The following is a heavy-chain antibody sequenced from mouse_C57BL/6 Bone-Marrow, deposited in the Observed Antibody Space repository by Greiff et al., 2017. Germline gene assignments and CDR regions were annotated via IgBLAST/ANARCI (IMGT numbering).Heavy chain of an antibody. J-gene: IGHJ3*01. CDR2: IYPGSGNT. D-gene: IGHD6-1*01. CDR1: GYTFTDYY. CDR3: ARDGVPFAY. Sequence: QVQLQQPGAELVRPGASVKLSCKASGYTFTDYYINWVKQRPGQGLEWIARIYPGSGNTYYNEKFKGKATLTAEKSSSTAYMQLSSLTSEDSAVXFCARDGVPFAYWGQGTLVTVSA. V-gene: IGHV1-76*01.